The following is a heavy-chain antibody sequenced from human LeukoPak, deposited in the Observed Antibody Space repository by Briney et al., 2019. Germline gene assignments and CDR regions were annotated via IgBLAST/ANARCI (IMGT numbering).Heavy chain of an antibody. V-gene: IGHV4-39*07. J-gene: IGHJ4*02. CDR2: FYYTGST. Sequence: PSETLSLTCTVSGGSISSTNYYWGWIRQPPGKGLEWIGTFYYTGSTYYNPSLKSRVTISVDTSKNQFSLKLSSVTAADTAVYYCARLIAAAGNLRFDYWGQGTLVTVSS. CDR1: GGSISSTNYY. D-gene: IGHD6-13*01. CDR3: ARLIAAAGNLRFDY.